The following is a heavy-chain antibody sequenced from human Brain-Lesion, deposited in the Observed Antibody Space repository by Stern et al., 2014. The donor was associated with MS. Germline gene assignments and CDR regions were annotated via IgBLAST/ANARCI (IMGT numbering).Heavy chain of an antibody. Sequence: EVQLVESGGDLVQPGRSLRISCAAFGFTFDDYAMHWVRQAPGKGLGWVAGISWNSGTIGYADSVKGRFTTSRDNAYSSLYLQMNSLRPEDTALYYCARDITGSSAYFAYWGQGTLVTVSS. CDR3: ARDITGSSAYFAY. V-gene: IGHV3-9*01. CDR2: ISWNSGTI. CDR1: GFTFDDYA. D-gene: IGHD1-14*01. J-gene: IGHJ4*02.